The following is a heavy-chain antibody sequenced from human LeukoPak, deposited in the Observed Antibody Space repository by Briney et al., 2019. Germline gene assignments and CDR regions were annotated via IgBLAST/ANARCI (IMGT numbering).Heavy chain of an antibody. Sequence: GGSLRPSCAASGFTFSSYGMHWVRQTPGKGLEWVAFIRYDGNNEYYVNSVKGRFTISRDNSQNTLYLQMNSLRAEDTAVYYCAKPYDTSGYYSVYFDYWGQGTLVTVSS. CDR2: IRYDGNNE. J-gene: IGHJ4*02. D-gene: IGHD3-22*01. V-gene: IGHV3-30*02. CDR1: GFTFSSYG. CDR3: AKPYDTSGYYSVYFDY.